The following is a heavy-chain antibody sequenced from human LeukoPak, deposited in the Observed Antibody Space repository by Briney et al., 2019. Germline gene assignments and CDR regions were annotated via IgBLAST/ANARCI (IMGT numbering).Heavy chain of an antibody. Sequence: ASVKVSCKTSGHTFTDKYIHWVRQAPGLGLECMGWMHPNTGDTVYVQKFQGRVTFTRDTSISTAYMELHRLGSDDTAVYFCVRDLTNPASGDYWGQGTLVTVSS. D-gene: IGHD1-14*01. CDR1: GHTFTDKY. V-gene: IGHV1-2*02. CDR3: VRDLTNPASGDY. J-gene: IGHJ4*02. CDR2: MHPNTGDT.